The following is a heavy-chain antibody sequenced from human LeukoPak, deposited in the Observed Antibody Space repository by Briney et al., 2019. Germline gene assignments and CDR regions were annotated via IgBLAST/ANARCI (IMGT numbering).Heavy chain of an antibody. CDR1: GYTFTIYG. J-gene: IGHJ6*02. Sequence: GASVKVSCKASGYTFTIYGISWVRQAPGQGLEWMGWISAYNGNTNYAQKLQGRVTMTTDTSTSTAYMELRSLRSDDTAVYYCAREEQQLVLGRSDGMDVWGQGTTVTVSS. CDR2: ISAYNGNT. CDR3: AREEQQLVLGRSDGMDV. V-gene: IGHV1-18*01. D-gene: IGHD6-13*01.